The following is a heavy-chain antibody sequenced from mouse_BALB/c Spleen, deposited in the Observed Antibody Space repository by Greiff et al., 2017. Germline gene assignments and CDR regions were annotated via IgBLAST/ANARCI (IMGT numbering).Heavy chain of an antibody. J-gene: IGHJ1*01. V-gene: IGHV1-18*01. CDR1: GYTFTDYN. CDR2: INPNNGGT. D-gene: IGHD1-1*02. Sequence: EVKLMESGPELVKPGASVKIPCKASGYTFTDYNMDWVKQSHGKSLEWIGDINPNNGGTIYNQKFKGKATLTVDKSSSTAYMELRSLTSEDTAVYYCARWYSYWYFDVWGAGTTVTVSS. CDR3: ARWYSYWYFDV.